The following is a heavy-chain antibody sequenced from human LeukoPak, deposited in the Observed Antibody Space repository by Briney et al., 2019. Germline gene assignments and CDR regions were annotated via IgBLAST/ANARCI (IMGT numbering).Heavy chain of an antibody. V-gene: IGHV4-39*07. CDR1: GGSISSSSYY. J-gene: IGHJ5*02. CDR3: GRDGCSGGTCSPYH. Sequence: SETLSLTCTVSGGSISSSSYYWGWIRRPPGKGLEWIGRIYTGGRTNYNPSLKSRVTISVDTSKNQFSLKLSSVTAADTAVYYCGRDGCSGGTCSPYHWGQGTLVTVSS. D-gene: IGHD2-15*01. CDR2: IYTGGRT.